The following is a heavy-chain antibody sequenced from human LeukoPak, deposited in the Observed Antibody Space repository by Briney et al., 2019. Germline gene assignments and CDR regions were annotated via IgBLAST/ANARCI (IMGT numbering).Heavy chain of an antibody. CDR3: ARGLRMAMTGMIWDS. D-gene: IGHD6-19*01. V-gene: IGHV4-59*01. CDR1: GVSMNLFY. CDR2: IYESGST. J-gene: IGHJ4*02. Sequence: PAETLSLTCTVSGVSMNLFYWSWIRQPPGKGLEWLGYIYESGSTDYYPSLKSRIAMSSGASKNQYSLEVSSMTAADAAVYYCARGLRMAMTGMIWDSWGQGTPVTVSS.